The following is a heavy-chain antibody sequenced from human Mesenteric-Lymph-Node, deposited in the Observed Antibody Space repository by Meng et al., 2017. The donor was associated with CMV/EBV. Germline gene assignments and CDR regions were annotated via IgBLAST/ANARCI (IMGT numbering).Heavy chain of an antibody. V-gene: IGHV3-73*01. D-gene: IGHD2-21*01. CDR2: IRSKANSYAT. Sequence: GESLKISCAASGFSFRSHAIHWVRQASGKGLEWVGRIRSKANSYATVYAATMKGRFTISRDDSENTAYLQMNSLKTEDTAVYYCARQARDGDCCLDYWGQGTLVTVSS. J-gene: IGHJ4*02. CDR3: ARQARDGDCCLDY. CDR1: GFSFRSHA.